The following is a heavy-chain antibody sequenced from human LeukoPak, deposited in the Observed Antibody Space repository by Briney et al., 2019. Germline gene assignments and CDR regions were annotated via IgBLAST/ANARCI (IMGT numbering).Heavy chain of an antibody. CDR3: AKVSASSWYTTEYYFDY. CDR2: ISGSGGST. Sequence: GGSLRLSCAASGFTFSSYAMSWVRQAPGRGLEWVSAISGSGGSTYYADSVKGRFTISRDNSKNTLYLQMNSLRAEDTAVYYCAKVSASSWYTTEYYFDYWGQGTLVTVSS. V-gene: IGHV3-23*01. D-gene: IGHD6-13*01. CDR1: GFTFSSYA. J-gene: IGHJ4*02.